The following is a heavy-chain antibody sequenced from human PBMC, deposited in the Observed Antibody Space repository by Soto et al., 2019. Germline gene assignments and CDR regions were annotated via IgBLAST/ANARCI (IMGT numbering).Heavy chain of an antibody. CDR1: GFTFSSHG. D-gene: IGHD3-16*01. CDR2: IWSDGSKK. CDR3: ARGWAPGYVPLGIDI. Sequence: QVQLVESGGGVVQPGRSLRLSCAASGFTFSSHGMHWVRQAPGKGLEWVAVIWSDGSKKYYADSVQGRFTISRDHSKNTWYLQMNSLRAEDTAVYYCARGWAPGYVPLGIDIWGQGTMVTVSS. J-gene: IGHJ3*02. V-gene: IGHV3-33*01.